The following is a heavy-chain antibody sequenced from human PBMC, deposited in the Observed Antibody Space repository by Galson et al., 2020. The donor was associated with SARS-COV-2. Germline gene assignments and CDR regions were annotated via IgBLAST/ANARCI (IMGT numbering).Heavy chain of an antibody. D-gene: IGHD3-10*01. CDR1: GGSFSGYS. J-gene: IGHJ6*03. CDR2: VNVGGNT. Sequence: SETLSLTCAVYGGSFSGYSWTWIRLPPGKGLEWIGEVNVGGNTNYSPSLRSRVTISVDTSKNQFSLNLRSVTAADTALYYCARGNRGVVPSPVLGLGPFYAYYYMDVWAKGTTVTVSS. CDR3: ARGNRGVVPSPVLGLGPFYAYYYMDV. V-gene: IGHV4-34*01.